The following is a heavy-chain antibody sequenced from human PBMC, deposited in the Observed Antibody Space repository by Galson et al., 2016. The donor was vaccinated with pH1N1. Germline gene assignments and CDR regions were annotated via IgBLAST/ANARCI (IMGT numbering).Heavy chain of an antibody. Sequence: SLRLSCAASGFTVSSNYMSWVRQAPGKGLEWVSLIYSGGRTYYADSVKGRFTISRDNSKNTLYLQMNSLRVEDTAVYYYARGGDFCSYYYYNMEVWGQGNTVTVSS. CDR2: IYSGGRT. CDR3: ARGGDFCSYYYYNMEV. CDR1: GFTVSSNY. V-gene: IGHV3-53*01. D-gene: IGHD3-3*01. J-gene: IGHJ6*02.